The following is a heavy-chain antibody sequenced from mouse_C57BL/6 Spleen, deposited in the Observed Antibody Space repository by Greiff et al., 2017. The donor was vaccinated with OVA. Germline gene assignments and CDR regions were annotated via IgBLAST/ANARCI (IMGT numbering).Heavy chain of an antibody. V-gene: IGHV1-22*01. CDR2: INPNNGGT. Sequence: EVQLQQSGPELVKPGASVKMSCKASGYTFTDYNMHWVKQSHGKSLEWIGYINPNNGGTSYNQKFKGKATLTVNKSSSTAYMELRSLTSEDSAVYYCALTTVGDFDVWGTGTTVTVSS. CDR3: ALTTVGDFDV. D-gene: IGHD1-1*01. CDR1: GYTFTDYN. J-gene: IGHJ1*03.